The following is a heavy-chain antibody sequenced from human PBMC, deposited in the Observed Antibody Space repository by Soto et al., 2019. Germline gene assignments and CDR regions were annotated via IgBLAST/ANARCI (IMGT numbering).Heavy chain of an antibody. V-gene: IGHV3-23*01. Sequence: EVQLLESGGGLVQRGGSLRLSWGASGFIFNNYAMTWVRQAPGKGLEWVARVSGRGGSAYYADSVKGRLTISGDNSNNTLYLQMTNVTGEDTAVYYCVRRAGGAVVWYYDLWGRGTLVSVFS. CDR1: GFIFNNYA. J-gene: IGHJ2*01. D-gene: IGHD2-21*01. CDR3: VRRAGGAVVWYYDL. CDR2: VSGRGGSA.